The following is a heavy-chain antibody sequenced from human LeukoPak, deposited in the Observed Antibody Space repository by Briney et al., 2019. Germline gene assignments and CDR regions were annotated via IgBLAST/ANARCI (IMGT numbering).Heavy chain of an antibody. D-gene: IGHD2-2*01. CDR1: GYSFTSYW. J-gene: IGHJ1*01. CDR3: ARGPEIVVPDFQH. V-gene: IGHV5-51*01. Sequence: GESLKISCKGSGYSFTSYWIGWVRQMPGKGLEWMGIIYPGDSDSRYSPSFQGQVTISADKSISTAYLQWSSLKASDTAMYYCARGPEIVVPDFQHWGQGTLVTVSS. CDR2: IYPGDSDS.